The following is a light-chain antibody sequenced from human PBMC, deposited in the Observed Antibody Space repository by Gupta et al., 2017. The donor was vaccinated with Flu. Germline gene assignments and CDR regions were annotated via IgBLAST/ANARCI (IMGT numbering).Light chain of an antibody. CDR3: SSKRSGSTYV. CDR1: SSDIGGYNY. CDR2: EVT. J-gene: IGLJ1*01. Sequence: QSVLTQPASASGSPGQSITISCTGASSDIGGYNYVSWYQQHPGKAPKLLIYEVTNRPLGTSNRFSGSKSGNTASLTISGLQAEDEADYYCSSKRSGSTYVFGSGTTVTVL. V-gene: IGLV2-14*01.